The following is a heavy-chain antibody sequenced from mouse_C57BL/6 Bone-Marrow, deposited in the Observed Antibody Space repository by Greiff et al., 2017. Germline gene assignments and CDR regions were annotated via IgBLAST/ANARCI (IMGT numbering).Heavy chain of an antibody. CDR2: IDPETGGT. V-gene: IGHV1-15*01. Sequence: QVQLQQSGAELVRPGASVTLSCKASGYTFTDYEMHWVKQTPVHGLEWIGAIDPETGGTAYNQKFKGKAILTADKSSSTAYMELRSLTSEDSAVYYCTREDYGSSYEGYWGQGTTLTVSS. D-gene: IGHD1-1*01. CDR3: TREDYGSSYEGY. CDR1: GYTFTDYE. J-gene: IGHJ2*01.